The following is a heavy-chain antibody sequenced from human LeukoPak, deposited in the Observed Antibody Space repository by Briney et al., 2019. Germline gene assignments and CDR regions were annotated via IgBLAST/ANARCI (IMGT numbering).Heavy chain of an antibody. J-gene: IGHJ5*02. Sequence: PSETLSLTCTVSGGSISSSSYYWGWIRQPRGKGLEWIGSIYYSGSTYYNPSLKSRVTISVDTSKNQFSLRLSSVTAADTAVYYCARLKALGFGEPFDWFDPWGQGTLVTVSS. D-gene: IGHD3-10*01. CDR3: ARLKALGFGEPFDWFDP. CDR1: GGSISSSSYY. V-gene: IGHV4-39*07. CDR2: IYYSGST.